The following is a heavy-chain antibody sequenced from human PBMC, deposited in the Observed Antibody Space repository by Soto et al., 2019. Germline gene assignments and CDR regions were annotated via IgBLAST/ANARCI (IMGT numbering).Heavy chain of an antibody. J-gene: IGHJ6*02. D-gene: IGHD3-10*01. V-gene: IGHV4-31*03. CDR1: GGSISSDRYF. CDR2: ILNSGST. CDR3: ARGHTTFGFYYYGLDV. Sequence: QVPLQESGPGLVKPSQTLSLSCSVSGGSISSDRYFWSWVRQHPGKGLEWIAYILNSGSTYFNPSLRGRVRISVDMSKSQLSLNLSSVTAADTAVYYCARGHTTFGFYYYGLDVWGQGATVIVSS.